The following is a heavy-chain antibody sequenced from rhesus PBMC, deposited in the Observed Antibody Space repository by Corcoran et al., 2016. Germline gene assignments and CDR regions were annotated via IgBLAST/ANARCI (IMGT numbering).Heavy chain of an antibody. D-gene: IGHD6-31*01. CDR3: ARVTDIAAAGQFDF. CDR1: GFSISTSGTG. CDR2: IYWDDSK. V-gene: IGHV2-95*01. J-gene: IGHJ4*01. Sequence: QVTLKESGPALVKPTQTLTLTCTFSGFSISTSGTGVGWIRQPPGKSLEWLGSIYWDDSKYYSTSLKNMFTSSKDTSKNQVVLTMTNMDPVDTATYYCARVTDIAAAGQFDFWGQGVLVTVSS.